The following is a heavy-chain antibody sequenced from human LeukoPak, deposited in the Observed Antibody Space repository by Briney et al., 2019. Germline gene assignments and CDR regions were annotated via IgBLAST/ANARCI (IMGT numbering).Heavy chain of an antibody. CDR3: ARSYYDSSGYNYWYFDL. CDR2: INPSGGGT. V-gene: IGHV1-46*01. Sequence: ASVKVSCKASGYAFTSYYMHWVRQTPGQGLEWMGIINPSGGGTVYAQKFQGRVTMTRDMSTSTVYMELSSLRSEDTVVYYCARSYYDSSGYNYWYFDLWGRGTLVTVSS. J-gene: IGHJ2*01. D-gene: IGHD3-22*01. CDR1: GYAFTSYY.